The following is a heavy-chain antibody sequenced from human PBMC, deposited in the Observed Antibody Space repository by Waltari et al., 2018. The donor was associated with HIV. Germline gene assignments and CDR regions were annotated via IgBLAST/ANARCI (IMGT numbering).Heavy chain of an antibody. J-gene: IGHJ4*02. V-gene: IGHV1-2*02. CDR1: VYTFNKHH. Sequence: QVPLVRFGAEVRKLGASMILCCMDSVYTFNKHHLHGVRQAPGQGIEWMGWINPNSGGAKYAQKFQGRVTMTRDTSISTAYMGLSRVRSDDTAVYYCARADSPLAPYYFDYWGQGTLVTVSS. CDR3: ARADSPLAPYYFDY. CDR2: INPNSGGA.